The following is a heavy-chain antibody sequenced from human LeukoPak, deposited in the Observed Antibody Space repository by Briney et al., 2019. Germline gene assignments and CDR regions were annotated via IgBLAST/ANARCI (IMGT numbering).Heavy chain of an antibody. CDR3: ASAVYDSSGYYYDY. D-gene: IGHD3-22*01. CDR2: MNPNSGGT. V-gene: IGHV1-2*02. Sequence: ASVKVSCKASGYTFTSYDINWVRQATGQGLEWMGWMNPNSGGTNYAQKFQGRVTMTRDTSISTAYMELSRLRSDDTAVYYCASAVYDSSGYYYDYWGQGTLVTVSS. J-gene: IGHJ4*02. CDR1: GYTFTSYD.